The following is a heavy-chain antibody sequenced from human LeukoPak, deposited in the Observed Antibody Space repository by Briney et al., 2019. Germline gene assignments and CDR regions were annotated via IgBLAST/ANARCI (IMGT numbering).Heavy chain of an antibody. CDR2: IHLSGTPT. V-gene: IGHV3-48*04. J-gene: IGHJ4*02. D-gene: IGHD2-8*02. Sequence: GGSLRLSCEASGFAFSIYRMNWVRQAPGKGLEWVSYIHLSGTPTHYADPVKGRFSISRDNVKNSLYLQMDKLRAEDTAVYYCARDRGYTRTNAGGYPVFDLWGQGTLVPVSS. CDR3: ARDRGYTRTNAGGYPVFDL. CDR1: GFAFSIYR.